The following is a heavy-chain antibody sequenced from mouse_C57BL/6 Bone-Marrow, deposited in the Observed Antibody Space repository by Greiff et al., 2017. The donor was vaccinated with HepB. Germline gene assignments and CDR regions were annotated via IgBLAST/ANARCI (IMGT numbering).Heavy chain of an antibody. CDR1: GYTFTSYW. Sequence: QVQLQQPGAELVRPGTSVKLSCKASGYTFTSYWMHWVKQRPGQGLEWIGVIDPSDSYTNYNQKFKGKATLTVDTSSSTAYMQLSSLTSEDSAVSYCARGEIYYCNYGGYWGQGTTLTVSS. V-gene: IGHV1-59*01. J-gene: IGHJ2*01. CDR3: ARGEIYYCNYGGY. D-gene: IGHD2-1*01. CDR2: IDPSDSYT.